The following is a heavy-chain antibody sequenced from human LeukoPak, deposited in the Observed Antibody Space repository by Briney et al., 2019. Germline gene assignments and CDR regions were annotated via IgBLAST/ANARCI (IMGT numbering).Heavy chain of an antibody. D-gene: IGHD4-17*01. V-gene: IGHV3-7*01. J-gene: IGHJ3*02. Sequence: PGGSLRLSCAASGFTFSSYWMSWVRQAPGKGLEWVANIKQDGSEKYYVDSVKGRFTISRDNAKNSLCLQMNSLRAEDTAVYYCARDDYGDYYAFDIWGQGTMVTVSS. CDR1: GFTFSSYW. CDR3: ARDDYGDYYAFDI. CDR2: IKQDGSEK.